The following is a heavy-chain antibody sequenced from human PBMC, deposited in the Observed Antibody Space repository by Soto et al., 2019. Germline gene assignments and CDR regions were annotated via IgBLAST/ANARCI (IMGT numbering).Heavy chain of an antibody. V-gene: IGHV3-33*01. J-gene: IGHJ6*02. Sequence: AGGSLRLSCVASGFTFSSYAMHWVRQAPGKGLEWMTIIWYDGSNKYYADSVKGRFTISRDNSKNTLYLEMNSLRAEDTAVYYCARDSYGMDAWGQGTTVTVSS. D-gene: IGHD3-10*01. CDR3: ARDSYGMDA. CDR1: GFTFSSYA. CDR2: IWYDGSNK.